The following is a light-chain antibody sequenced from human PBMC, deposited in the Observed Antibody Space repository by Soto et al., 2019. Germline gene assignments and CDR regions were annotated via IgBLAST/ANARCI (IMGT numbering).Light chain of an antibody. J-gene: IGLJ1*01. V-gene: IGLV1-40*01. Sequence: QAVVTQPPSVSGAPGQRVTISCTGSSSNIGAGYDVHWYQQLPGTAPKLLIYGNSNRPSGVPDRFSGSKSGTSASLAITGLQAEDEADYYCQSYDSSLSGSYVFGTWTKLTVL. CDR2: GNS. CDR3: QSYDSSLSGSYV. CDR1: SSNIGAGYD.